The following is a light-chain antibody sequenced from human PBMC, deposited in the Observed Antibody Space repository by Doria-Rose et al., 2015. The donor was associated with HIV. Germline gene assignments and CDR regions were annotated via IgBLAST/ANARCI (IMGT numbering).Light chain of an antibody. J-gene: IGKJ1*01. CDR1: QSFSSTY. V-gene: IGKV3-20*01. CDR3: HQYGTSWT. Sequence: TQSPDTLSLSPGERATLSCRASQSFSSTYLAWYQQKPSQAPSLLIYDGSTRATGIPDRFSASGSGTDFTLTINRLEPEDFALYYCHQYGTSWTFGQGTKVEI. CDR2: DGS.